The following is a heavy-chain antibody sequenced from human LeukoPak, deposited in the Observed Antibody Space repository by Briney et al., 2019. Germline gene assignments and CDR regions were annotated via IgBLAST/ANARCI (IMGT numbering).Heavy chain of an antibody. CDR1: GFTFSSYE. CDR2: ISSSGNTI. D-gene: IGHD3-22*01. CDR3: ARDKNYYDSRGGRKVTDY. J-gene: IGHJ4*02. Sequence: PGGSLRLSCAASGFTFSSYEMNWVRQAPGKGLEWVSYISSSGNTIYYADSVKGRFTISRDNAKNSLYLQMNSLRAEDTAIYYCARDKNYYDSRGGRKVTDYWGQGTLVTVSS. V-gene: IGHV3-48*03.